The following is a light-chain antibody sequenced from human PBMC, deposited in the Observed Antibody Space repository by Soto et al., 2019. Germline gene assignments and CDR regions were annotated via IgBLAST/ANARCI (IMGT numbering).Light chain of an antibody. CDR1: QSISSY. CDR2: AAS. J-gene: IGKJ1*01. Sequence: DIQMTQSPSSLSASVGDRVTITCRASQSISSYLNWYQQKPGKAPKLLIYAASSLQSGVPSRCSGSGSGTDFTLTISSLQPEDFATYYCQQSYSTPRTFGQGTKVDI. CDR3: QQSYSTPRT. V-gene: IGKV1-39*01.